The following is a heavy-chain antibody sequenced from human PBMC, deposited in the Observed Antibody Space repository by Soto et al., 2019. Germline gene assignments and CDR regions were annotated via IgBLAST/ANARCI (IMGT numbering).Heavy chain of an antibody. J-gene: IGHJ4*02. CDR1: GFTFSSYW. CDR3: AKKSSGNSYFYLDY. CDR2: INSDGSST. D-gene: IGHD1-26*01. Sequence: PGGSLRLSCAASGFTFSSYWMHWVRQAPGKGLVWVSRINSDGSSTSYADSVKGRFTISRDNAKNTLYLQMNSLRAEDTAVYYCAKKSSGNSYFYLDYWGQGALVTVSS. V-gene: IGHV3-74*01.